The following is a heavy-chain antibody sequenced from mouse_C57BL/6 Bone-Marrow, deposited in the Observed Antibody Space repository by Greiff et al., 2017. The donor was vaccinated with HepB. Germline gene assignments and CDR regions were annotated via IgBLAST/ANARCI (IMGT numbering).Heavy chain of an antibody. CDR2: IYPGDGDT. Sequence: VQLQQSGPELVKPGASVKISCKASGYAFSSSWMNWVKQRPGKGLEWIGRIYPGDGDTNYNGKFKGKATLTADKSSSTAYMQLSSLTSEDSAVYFCARVGDTTRYFDVWGTGTTVTVSS. J-gene: IGHJ1*03. CDR3: ARVGDTTRYFDV. CDR1: GYAFSSSW. V-gene: IGHV1-82*01. D-gene: IGHD1-1*01.